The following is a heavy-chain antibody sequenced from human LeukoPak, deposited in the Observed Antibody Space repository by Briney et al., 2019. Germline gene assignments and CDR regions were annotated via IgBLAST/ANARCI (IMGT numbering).Heavy chain of an antibody. Sequence: GGSLRLSCAASGFTVSSNYMSWVRQAPGKGLEWVSVIYSGGSTYYADSVKGRFTISRDNSKNTLYLQMNSLRAEDTAVYYCARDSTFVVVTSGLYGMDVWGQGTTVTVSS. J-gene: IGHJ6*02. V-gene: IGHV3-66*01. D-gene: IGHD2-21*02. CDR2: IYSGGST. CDR1: GFTVSSNY. CDR3: ARDSTFVVVTSGLYGMDV.